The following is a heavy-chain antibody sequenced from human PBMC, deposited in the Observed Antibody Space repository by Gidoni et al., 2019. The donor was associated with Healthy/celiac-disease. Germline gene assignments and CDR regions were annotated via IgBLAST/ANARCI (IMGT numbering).Heavy chain of an antibody. D-gene: IGHD5-18*01. CDR1: GGTFSSYA. CDR3: ARDDGYSYGYVYFDY. V-gene: IGHV1-69*04. CDR2: IIPILGIA. J-gene: IGHJ4*02. Sequence: QVPLVQSGAEVKKPGSSVKVSCKASGGTFSSYAISWVRQAPGQGLEWMGRIIPILGIANYAQKFQGRVTITADKSTSTAYMELSSLRSEDTAVYYCARDDGYSYGYVYFDYWGQGTLVTVSS.